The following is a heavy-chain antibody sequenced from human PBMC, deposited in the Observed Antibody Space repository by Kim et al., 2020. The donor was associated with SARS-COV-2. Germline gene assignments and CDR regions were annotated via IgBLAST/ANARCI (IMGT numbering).Heavy chain of an antibody. Sequence: ASVKVSCKASGYTFTGYYMHWVRQAPGQGLEWMGRINPNSGGTNYAQKFQGRVTMTRDTSISTAYMELSRLRSDDTAVYYCAREQPAGYCSGGSCYPNAFDYWGQGTLVTVSS. D-gene: IGHD2-15*01. V-gene: IGHV1-2*06. J-gene: IGHJ4*02. CDR3: AREQPAGYCSGGSCYPNAFDY. CDR1: GYTFTGYY. CDR2: INPNSGGT.